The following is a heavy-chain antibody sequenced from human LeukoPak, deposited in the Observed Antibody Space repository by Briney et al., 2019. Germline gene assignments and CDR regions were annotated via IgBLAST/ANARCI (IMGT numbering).Heavy chain of an antibody. CDR2: INWNSNYI. J-gene: IGHJ4*02. D-gene: IGHD3-22*01. V-gene: IGHV3-9*01. CDR1: GFTFYDYA. CDR3: ARVGNYYDSSGYYLSFDY. Sequence: PGRSLRLSCAASGFTFYDYAMDWVRQGPGKGLEWVSGINWNSNYIGYADSVKGRFTISRDNAKNSLYLQMNSLRAEDTAVYYCARVGNYYDSSGYYLSFDYWGQGTLVTVSS.